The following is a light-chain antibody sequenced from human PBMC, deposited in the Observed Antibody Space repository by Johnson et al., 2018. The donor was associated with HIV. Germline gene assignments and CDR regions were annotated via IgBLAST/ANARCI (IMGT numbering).Light chain of an antibody. CDR1: SSNIENDY. Sequence: VNISCSGSSSNIENDYVSWYQQLPGTAPKLLIYDNNKRPSGIPDRFSGSKSGTSATLGITGLQTGDEGDYFCGAWDSTLNAYVFGTGTKVTVL. J-gene: IGLJ1*01. V-gene: IGLV1-51*01. CDR3: GAWDSTLNAYV. CDR2: DNN.